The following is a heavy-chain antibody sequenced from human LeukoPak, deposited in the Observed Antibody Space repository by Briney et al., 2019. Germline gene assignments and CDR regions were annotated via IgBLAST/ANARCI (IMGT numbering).Heavy chain of an antibody. J-gene: IGHJ4*02. D-gene: IGHD2-15*01. CDR2: ISYDGSNK. Sequence: GGSLRLSCAASGFTFSSYAMHWVRQAPGKGLEWVAVISYDGSNKYYADSVKGRFTISRDNSKNTLYLQMNSLRSEDTAVCHCAQHLGYCSSGTCDVTYWGQGTLVTVS. CDR1: GFTFSSYA. CDR3: AQHLGYCSSGTCDVTY. V-gene: IGHV3-30*04.